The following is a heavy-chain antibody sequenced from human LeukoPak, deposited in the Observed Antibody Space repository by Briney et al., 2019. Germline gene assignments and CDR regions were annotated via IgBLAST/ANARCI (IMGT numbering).Heavy chain of an antibody. CDR2: IYYSGST. CDR3: ARGKRFGWFDP. CDR1: GGSISSYY. Sequence: RSWETLSLTCTVSGGSISSYYWSWIRQPPGKGLEWIGYIYYSGSTNYNPSLKSRVTISVDTSKNQFSLKLSSVTAADTAVYYCARGKRFGWFDPWGQGTLVTVSS. D-gene: IGHD3-10*01. V-gene: IGHV4-59*01. J-gene: IGHJ5*02.